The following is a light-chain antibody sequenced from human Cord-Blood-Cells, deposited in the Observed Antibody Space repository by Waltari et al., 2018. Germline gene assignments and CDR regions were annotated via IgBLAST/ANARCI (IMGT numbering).Light chain of an antibody. Sequence: EIVLTQSPGTLSLSPGERATLSCRASRSVSSSYLAWYQQKPGQAPRLLIDGASSRCTGIPDRCSGSGSGTDFTLTISRLEPEDFAVYYCQQYGSSPRVTFGPGTKVDIK. CDR2: GAS. V-gene: IGKV3-20*01. CDR1: RSVSSSY. J-gene: IGKJ3*01. CDR3: QQYGSSPRVT.